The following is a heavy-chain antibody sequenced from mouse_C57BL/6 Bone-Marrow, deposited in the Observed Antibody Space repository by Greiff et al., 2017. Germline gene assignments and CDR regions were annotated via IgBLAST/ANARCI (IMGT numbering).Heavy chain of an antibody. CDR2: IYPGSGST. D-gene: IGHD3-2*02. J-gene: IGHJ3*01. V-gene: IGHV1-55*01. Sequence: QVQLKQSGAELVKPGASVKMSCKASGYTFTSYWITWVKQRPGQGLEWIGDIYPGSGSTKYNEKFKSKATLTVDTSSSTAYLQLSSLTSEDSAVYYCARQLRGWFAYWGQGTLVTVSA. CDR1: GYTFTSYW. CDR3: ARQLRGWFAY.